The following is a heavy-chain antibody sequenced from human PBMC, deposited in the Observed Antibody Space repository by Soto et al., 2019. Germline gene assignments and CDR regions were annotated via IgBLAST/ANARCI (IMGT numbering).Heavy chain of an antibody. CDR2: ISTYNGDT. J-gene: IGHJ4*02. CDR1: GYTFTNYG. Sequence: QIQLVQSGAEVKESGASVKVSCETSGYTFTNYGVSWVRQAPGQGLEWVGWISTYNGDTNYAQKLQGRVTMTTDTSTSTAYMELTSLISDDTAVYYCARGDYGDYDYWGQGTLVTVSS. V-gene: IGHV1-18*01. CDR3: ARGDYGDYDY. D-gene: IGHD4-17*01.